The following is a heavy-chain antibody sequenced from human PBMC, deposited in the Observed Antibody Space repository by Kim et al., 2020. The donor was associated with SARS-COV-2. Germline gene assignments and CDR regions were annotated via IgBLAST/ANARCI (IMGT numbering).Heavy chain of an antibody. V-gene: IGHV3-30*04. CDR2: ISYDGTNK. Sequence: GGSLRLSCAASGFSFSNYAMFWVRQAPGKGLEWVALISYDGTNKDYADSVKGRFTISRDNSKSTLYLQMNSLRVADTAVYFCARNPTPSSCSCYFEYGGPEPLVTVSS. D-gene: IGHD6-13*01. CDR1: GFSFSNYA. J-gene: IGHJ4*01. CDR3: ARNPTPSSCSCYFEY.